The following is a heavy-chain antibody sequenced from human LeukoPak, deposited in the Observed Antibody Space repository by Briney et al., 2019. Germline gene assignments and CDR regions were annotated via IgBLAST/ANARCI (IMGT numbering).Heavy chain of an antibody. Sequence: SETLSLTCTVSGGSISSYYWSWIRQPPGKGLEWIGYIYYSGSTNYNPSLKSRVSISVDTSKNQFSLKVSSVTPADTAVYYYARGRAAAEVYWGQGTLVTVSS. CDR3: ARGRAAAEVY. CDR2: IYYSGST. CDR1: GGSISSYY. V-gene: IGHV4-59*01. J-gene: IGHJ4*02. D-gene: IGHD6-13*01.